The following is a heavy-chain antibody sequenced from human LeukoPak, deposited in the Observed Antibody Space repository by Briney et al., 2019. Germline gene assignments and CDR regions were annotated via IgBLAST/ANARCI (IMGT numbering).Heavy chain of an antibody. V-gene: IGHV3-33*01. J-gene: IGHJ6*04. CDR2: IWYDGSNK. Sequence: GGSLRLSCAASGFTFSSYGMHWVRQAPGKGLEWVAVIWYDGSNKYYADSVKGRFTISRGNSKNTLYLQMSSLRAEDTAVYYCARGRQYCSSTSCYVGRYYGMDVWGKGTTVTVSS. D-gene: IGHD2-2*01. CDR1: GFTFSSYG. CDR3: ARGRQYCSSTSCYVGRYYGMDV.